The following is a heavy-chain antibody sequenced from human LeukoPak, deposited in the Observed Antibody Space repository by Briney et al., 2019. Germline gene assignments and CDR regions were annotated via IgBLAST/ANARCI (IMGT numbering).Heavy chain of an antibody. CDR3: AGGSYYGYYFDY. CDR2: IYTSGST. Sequence: SETLSLTCTVPGGSISSYYWSWIRQPAGKGLEWIGRIYTSGSTNYNPSLKSRVTMSVDTSKNQFSLKLSSVTAADTAVYYCAGGSYYGYYFDYWGQETLVTVSS. CDR1: GGSISSYY. J-gene: IGHJ4*02. D-gene: IGHD3-10*01. V-gene: IGHV4-4*07.